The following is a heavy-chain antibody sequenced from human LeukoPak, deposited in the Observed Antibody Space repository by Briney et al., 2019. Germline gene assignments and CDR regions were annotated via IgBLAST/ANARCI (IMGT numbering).Heavy chain of an antibody. D-gene: IGHD5-18*01. CDR2: IGSKAYGGTT. J-gene: IGHJ4*02. Sequence: GGSLRLSCTASGFTFGDYAISWVRQAPGKGLEWVGFIGSKAYGGTTEYAASVKGRFTISRDDSKSIAYLQMNSLKTEDTAVYYCTRDDRYSYGYSGHFDYWGQGTLVTVSS. CDR1: GFTFGDYA. CDR3: TRDDRYSYGYSGHFDY. V-gene: IGHV3-49*04.